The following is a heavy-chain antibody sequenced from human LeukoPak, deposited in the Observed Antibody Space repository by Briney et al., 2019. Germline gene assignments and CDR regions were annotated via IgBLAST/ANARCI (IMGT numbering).Heavy chain of an antibody. CDR2: IYYSGST. Sequence: PSETLSLTCTVSGGSISSSSYYWGWIRQPPGKGLEWIGSIYYSGSTYYNPSLKSRVTISVDTSKNQFPLKLSSVTAADTAVYYCARHKGNDFWSGYTYYYYYMDVWGKGTTVTVSS. J-gene: IGHJ6*03. V-gene: IGHV4-39*01. CDR1: GGSISSSSYY. CDR3: ARHKGNDFWSGYTYYYYYMDV. D-gene: IGHD3-3*01.